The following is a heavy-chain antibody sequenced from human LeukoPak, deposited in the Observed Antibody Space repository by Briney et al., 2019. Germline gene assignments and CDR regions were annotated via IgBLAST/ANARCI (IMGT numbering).Heavy chain of an antibody. Sequence: GESLKISCKGSGYSFTSYWIGCVRQMPGKGLEWMGIIYPGDSDTRYSPSFQGQVTISADKSSSTAYLRWSSLKASDTAMYYCARGIKPIRYYYGSRVFYFDYWGQGTLVTVSS. J-gene: IGHJ4*02. CDR2: IYPGDSDT. CDR1: GYSFTSYW. D-gene: IGHD3-10*01. CDR3: ARGIKPIRYYYGSRVFYFDY. V-gene: IGHV5-51*01.